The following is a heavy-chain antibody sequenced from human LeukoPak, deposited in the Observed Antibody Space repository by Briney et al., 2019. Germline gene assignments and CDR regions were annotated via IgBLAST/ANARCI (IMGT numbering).Heavy chain of an antibody. CDR3: ARDLNGAAAGTEPLNYYYYYGMDV. Sequence: SETLSLTCAVSGDSITSGDYSWGWIRQPPGKGLEGIGHIYHSGSTFYNSSLNSRVAISVDMSRNQFSLNLNSVTAADTAVYYCARDLNGAAAGTEPLNYYYYYGMDVWGQGTTVTVSS. CDR1: GDSITSGDYS. V-gene: IGHV4-30-2*01. D-gene: IGHD6-13*01. J-gene: IGHJ6*02. CDR2: IYHSGST.